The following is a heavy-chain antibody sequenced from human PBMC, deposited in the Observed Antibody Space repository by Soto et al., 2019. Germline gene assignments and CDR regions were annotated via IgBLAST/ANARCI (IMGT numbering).Heavy chain of an antibody. J-gene: IGHJ6*02. D-gene: IGHD2-2*02. V-gene: IGHV3-30*18. CDR1: GFTFSSYG. CDR3: AKDLSGVLVPAAILSDYYYYGMDV. CDR2: ISYDGSNK. Sequence: QVQLVESGGGVVQPGRSLRLSCAASGFTFSSYGMHWVRQAPGKGLEWVAVISYDGSNKYYADSVKGRFTISRDNSKNPLYLQMNSLRAEATAVYYCAKDLSGVLVPAAILSDYYYYGMDVWGQGTTVTVSS.